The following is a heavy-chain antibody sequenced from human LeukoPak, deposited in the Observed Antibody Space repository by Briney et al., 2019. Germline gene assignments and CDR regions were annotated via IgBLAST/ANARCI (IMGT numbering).Heavy chain of an antibody. Sequence: GGSLRLSCAVSGFTFSRYGMHWVRQAPGKGPEWVALISYDGGNKDYVDSVKGRFTVSRDNSRNTLYLQLNSLRPEDTAVYYCAKDRSTYNVLTGYQDYWGQGTLVTVSS. CDR2: ISYDGGNK. J-gene: IGHJ4*02. CDR1: GFTFSRYG. CDR3: AKDRSTYNVLTGYQDY. D-gene: IGHD3-9*01. V-gene: IGHV3-30*18.